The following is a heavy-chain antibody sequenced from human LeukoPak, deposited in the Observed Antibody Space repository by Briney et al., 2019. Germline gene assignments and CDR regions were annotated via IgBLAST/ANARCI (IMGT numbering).Heavy chain of an antibody. D-gene: IGHD1-26*01. CDR3: ARERGRGRDSPWFDY. Sequence: GGSLRLSCVASGVTLSNYAMSWVRQAPGKGLEWVSVIYSDGSTYYADSVKGRFTISRDNSKNTLDLRMTGLRAEDTAVYYCARERGRGRDSPWFDYWGQGTLVTVSS. CDR2: IYSDGST. J-gene: IGHJ4*02. V-gene: IGHV3-53*01. CDR1: GVTLSNYA.